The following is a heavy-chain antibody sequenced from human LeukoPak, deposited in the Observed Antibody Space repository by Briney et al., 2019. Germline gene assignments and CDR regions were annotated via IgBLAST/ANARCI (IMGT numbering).Heavy chain of an antibody. Sequence: GGSLRLSCAASGFTFSSSAMSWVRQAPGKGLEWVSSISGSGSGGSTYYADSVKGRFTISRDNSKNTLYLQMNSLRAEDTALYYCVAVADYYYMDVWGKGTPVTISS. V-gene: IGHV3-23*01. J-gene: IGHJ6*03. CDR1: GFTFSSSA. CDR2: ISGSGSGGST. CDR3: VAVADYYYMDV. D-gene: IGHD6-19*01.